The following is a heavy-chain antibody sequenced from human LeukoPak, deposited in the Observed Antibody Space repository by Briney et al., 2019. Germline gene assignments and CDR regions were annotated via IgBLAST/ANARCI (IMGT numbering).Heavy chain of an antibody. V-gene: IGHV4-34*01. J-gene: IGHJ6*03. CDR2: INHSGST. Sequence: SETLSLTCTVSGGSISSYYWSWIRQPAGKGLEWIGEINHSGSTNYNPSLKSRVTISVDTSKNQFSLKLSSVTAADTAVYYCARRPLGYYYYYYYMDVWGKGTTVTVSS. CDR3: ARRPLGYYYYYYYMDV. CDR1: GGSISSYY.